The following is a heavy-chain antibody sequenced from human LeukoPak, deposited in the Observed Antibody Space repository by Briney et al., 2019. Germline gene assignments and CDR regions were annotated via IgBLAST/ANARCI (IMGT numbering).Heavy chain of an antibody. Sequence: ASVKVSCKASGYTFTGYYMHWVRQAPGQGLEWMGWINPNSGGTSYAQKFQGRVTMTRDTSTSTVYMELSSLRSEDTAVYYCAREYYYDSSGYSVDYYYYGMDVWGQGTTVTVSS. CDR1: GYTFTGYY. D-gene: IGHD3-22*01. CDR3: AREYYYDSSGYSVDYYYYGMDV. J-gene: IGHJ6*02. CDR2: INPNSGGT. V-gene: IGHV1-2*02.